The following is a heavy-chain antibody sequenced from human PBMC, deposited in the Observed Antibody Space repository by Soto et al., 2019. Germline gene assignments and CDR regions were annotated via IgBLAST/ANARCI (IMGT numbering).Heavy chain of an antibody. V-gene: IGHV3-48*03. Sequence: GGSLRLSCAASGFTFSAYGMHWVRQAPGQGLEWISYISKSGGTTYYADSVKGRFTTSRDDAKNSVYLQMSSLRPEDMAVYKCVREGHYYFDYWGQGALVTVSS. CDR2: ISKSGGTT. J-gene: IGHJ4*02. CDR3: VREGHYYFDY. CDR1: GFTFSAYG.